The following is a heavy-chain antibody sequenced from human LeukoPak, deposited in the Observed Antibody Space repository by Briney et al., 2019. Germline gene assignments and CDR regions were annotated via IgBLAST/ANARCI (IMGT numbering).Heavy chain of an antibody. J-gene: IGHJ4*02. CDR2: ISSSGSTI. V-gene: IGHV3-48*03. Sequence: GGSLRLSCAASGFTFSSYEMNWVRQAPGKGLEWVSYISSSGSTIYYADSVKGRFTISRDNAKNSLYLQMNSLRAEDTAVYYCARAGGSSGWYYFDYWGQGTLVTVS. CDR1: GFTFSSYE. CDR3: ARAGGSSGWYYFDY. D-gene: IGHD6-19*01.